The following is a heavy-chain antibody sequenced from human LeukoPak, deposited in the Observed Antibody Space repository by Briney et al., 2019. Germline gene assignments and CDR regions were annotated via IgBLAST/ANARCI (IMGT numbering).Heavy chain of an antibody. Sequence: SETLSLTCAVYGGSFSGYYWSWIRQPPGKGLEWIGEINHSGSTNYNPSLKSRVTISVDTSKNQFSLKLSSVTAADTAVYYCARVAYYYDSSGDNWFDPWGQGTLVTVSS. D-gene: IGHD3-22*01. J-gene: IGHJ5*02. CDR1: GGSFSGYY. V-gene: IGHV4-34*01. CDR3: ARVAYYYDSSGDNWFDP. CDR2: INHSGST.